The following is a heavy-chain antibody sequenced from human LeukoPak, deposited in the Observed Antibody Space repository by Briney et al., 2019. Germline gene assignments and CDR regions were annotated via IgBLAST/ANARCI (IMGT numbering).Heavy chain of an antibody. CDR2: ISDSGGST. J-gene: IGHJ4*02. CDR3: AKDVDYYDSSGYYRYYFDY. D-gene: IGHD3-22*01. V-gene: IGHV3-23*01. CDR1: GFTFSSYA. Sequence: GSLRLSCAASGFTFSSYAMSWVRQAPGKGLEWVSAISDSGGSTYYADSVKGRFTISRDNSKNTLYLQMNSLRAEDTAVYYCAKDVDYYDSSGYYRYYFDYWGQGTLVTVSS.